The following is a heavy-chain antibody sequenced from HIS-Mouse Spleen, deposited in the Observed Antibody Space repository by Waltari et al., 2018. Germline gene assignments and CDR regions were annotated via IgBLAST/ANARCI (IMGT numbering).Heavy chain of an antibody. CDR2: ISSNGGST. CDR3: ARSVDTAMVKGEDGAFDI. J-gene: IGHJ3*02. Sequence: EVQLVESGGGLVQPGGSLRLSCAASGFTFSRYAMHLVRPAPGKGLEYVSAISSNGGSTYYANSVKGRFTISRDNSKNTLYLQMGSLRAEDMAVYYCARSVDTAMVKGEDGAFDIWGQGTMVTVSS. V-gene: IGHV3-64*01. D-gene: IGHD5-18*01. CDR1: GFTFSRYA.